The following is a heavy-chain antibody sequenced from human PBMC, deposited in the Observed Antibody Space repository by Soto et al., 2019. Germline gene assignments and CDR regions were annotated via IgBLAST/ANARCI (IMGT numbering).Heavy chain of an antibody. CDR1: GIEFSNYA. Sequence: VQLLESGGGLVQPGGSLRLSCVGSGIEFSNYAMSWVRQAPGKGLEWVSIVSASGRRRYHADSVKGRFTISRDNSKNTLYLHMTNLRAEDTAVYYCAKDGNWLDVYYDVWGQGTPVTVSS. D-gene: IGHD3-16*01. J-gene: IGHJ4*02. CDR2: VSASGRRR. CDR3: AKDGNWLDVYYDV. V-gene: IGHV3-23*01.